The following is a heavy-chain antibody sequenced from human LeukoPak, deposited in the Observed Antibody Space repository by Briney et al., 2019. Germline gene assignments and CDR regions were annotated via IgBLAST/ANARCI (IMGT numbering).Heavy chain of an antibody. Sequence: SVKVSCKASGGTFSSYAISWVRQAPGQGLEWMGGIIPIFGTANYAQKFQGRVTITADESTSTAYMELSSLRSEDTAVYYCATNVVRFLEWEQPYYYYYMDVWGKGTTVTVSS. D-gene: IGHD3-3*01. V-gene: IGHV1-69*13. CDR1: GGTFSSYA. CDR3: ATNVVRFLEWEQPYYYYYMDV. CDR2: IIPIFGTA. J-gene: IGHJ6*03.